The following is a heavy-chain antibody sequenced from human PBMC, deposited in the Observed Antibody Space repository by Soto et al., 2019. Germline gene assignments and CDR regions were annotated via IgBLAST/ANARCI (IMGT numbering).Heavy chain of an antibody. D-gene: IGHD6-25*01. CDR2: IVVGSGNT. Sequence: QMQLVQSGPEVKKPGTSVKVSCKASGFTFTSSAMQWVRQARGQRLEWIGWIVVGSGNTNYAQKFQERVTITRDMSTSTAYMESSSLRSEDTAVYYCAAAGATLSGEGDDFDIWGQGTMVTVSS. CDR1: GFTFTSSA. J-gene: IGHJ3*02. CDR3: AAAGATLSGEGDDFDI. V-gene: IGHV1-58*02.